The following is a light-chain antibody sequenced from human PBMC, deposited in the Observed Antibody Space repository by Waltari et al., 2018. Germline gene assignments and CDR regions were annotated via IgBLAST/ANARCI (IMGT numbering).Light chain of an antibody. V-gene: IGLV2-23*02. J-gene: IGLJ1*01. CDR1: SSDGGNYKL. Sequence: QSGLTQPASVSGSPGQSITISCTGTSSDGGNYKLVSRYQQYPGKAPKPKVYEVTRRSSGVSDRFSGSKSGNTASLTIYGLQSEDEADYYCCSYAGLGIYVFGTGTKVTVL. CDR2: EVT. CDR3: CSYAGLGIYV.